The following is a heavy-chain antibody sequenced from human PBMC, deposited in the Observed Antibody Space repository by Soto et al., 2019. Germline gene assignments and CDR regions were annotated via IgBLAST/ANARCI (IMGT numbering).Heavy chain of an antibody. Sequence: SVKVSCKASGFTFTSSAVQWVRQARGQRLEWIGWIVVGSGNTNYAQKFQERVTITRDMSTSTAYMGLSSLRSEDTAVYYCAAASSGYLGDAFDIWGQGTMVTVSS. CDR2: IVVGSGNT. J-gene: IGHJ3*02. CDR1: GFTFTSSA. D-gene: IGHD3-22*01. V-gene: IGHV1-58*01. CDR3: AAASSGYLGDAFDI.